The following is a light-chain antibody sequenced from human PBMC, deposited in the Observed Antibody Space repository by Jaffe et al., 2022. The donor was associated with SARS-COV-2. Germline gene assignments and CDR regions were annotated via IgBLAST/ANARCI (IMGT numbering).Light chain of an antibody. CDR3: QQSYSSPYT. J-gene: IGKJ2*01. CDR1: QSISSY. Sequence: DIQMTQSPSSLSASVGDRVTITCRASQSISSYLNWYQQKPGKAPKVLIYAASSLQSGVPSRFGGSGSGTDFTLTISSLQPEDFATYHCQQSYSSPYTFGQGTKLEIK. CDR2: AAS. V-gene: IGKV1-39*01.